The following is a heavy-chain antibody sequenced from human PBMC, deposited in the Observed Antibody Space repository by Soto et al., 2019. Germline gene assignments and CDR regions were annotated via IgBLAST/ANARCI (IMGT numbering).Heavy chain of an antibody. D-gene: IGHD3-9*01. CDR2: ISGSGGTA. CDR1: GFIFDTYA. CDR3: AKGRGRFKSGVQKNFNS. V-gene: IGHV3-23*01. Sequence: GGSLRLSCVASGFIFDTYAMSWVRQAPGKGLEWVSAISGSGGTAYYADSVKGRLTISRDNSKNILYLQLNSLRVEDTAVYYCAKGRGRFKSGVQKNFNSWGQGTLVTVSS. J-gene: IGHJ4*02.